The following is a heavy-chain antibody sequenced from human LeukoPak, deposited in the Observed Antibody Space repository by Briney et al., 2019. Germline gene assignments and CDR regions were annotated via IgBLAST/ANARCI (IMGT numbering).Heavy chain of an antibody. CDR2: ISAGGGST. J-gene: IGHJ4*02. CDR3: AKGDPPTYYDIWTGQDY. Sequence: GGSLRLSCAASGFTFSSYAMSWVRQAPGKGLEWVAGISAGGGSTYYADSVKGRFTISRDNSKNMLYLQLNCLRAEDTAVYTSAKGDPPTYYDIWTGQDYWGQGTLVTVSS. D-gene: IGHD3-9*01. CDR1: GFTFSSYA. V-gene: IGHV3-23*01.